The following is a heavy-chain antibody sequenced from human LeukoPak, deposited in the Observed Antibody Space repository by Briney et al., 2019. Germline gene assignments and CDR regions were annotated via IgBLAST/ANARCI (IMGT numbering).Heavy chain of an antibody. D-gene: IGHD4-17*01. Sequence: PGGSLRLSWAASGFTFSYYWMSWVRQAPGKGLEWVANIKRDGSEKYYVDSVKGRFTISRDNTKNSLSLQMNSLRAEDTAVYYCARGYGDSIHFDYWGQGTLVTVSS. J-gene: IGHJ4*02. CDR1: GFTFSYYW. V-gene: IGHV3-7*04. CDR2: IKRDGSEK. CDR3: ARGYGDSIHFDY.